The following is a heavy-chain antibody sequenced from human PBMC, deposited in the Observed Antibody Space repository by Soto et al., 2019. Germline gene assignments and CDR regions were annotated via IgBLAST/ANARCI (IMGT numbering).Heavy chain of an antibody. J-gene: IGHJ5*02. V-gene: IGHV4-4*02. CDR2: IYHSGST. CDR1: GGSISSSNW. CDR3: AREGGEYYDSSGYWHHWFDP. D-gene: IGHD3-22*01. Sequence: LSLTCAVSGGSISSSNWWSWVRQPPGKGLEWIGEIYHSGSTNYNPSLKSRVTISVDKSKNQFSLKLSSVTAADTAVYYCAREGGEYYDSSGYWHHWFDPWGQGTLVTVYS.